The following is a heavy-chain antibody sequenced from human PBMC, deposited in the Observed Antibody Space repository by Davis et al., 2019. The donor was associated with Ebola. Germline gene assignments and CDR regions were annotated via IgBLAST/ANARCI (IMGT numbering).Heavy chain of an antibody. V-gene: IGHV3-33*01. J-gene: IGHJ4*02. CDR3: ARAPGSSSWYFDY. CDR2: IWYDGSNK. D-gene: IGHD6-13*01. Sequence: GESLKISCAASGFTFSRYGMHWVRQAPGKGLEWVAVIWYDGSNKYYADSVKGRFTISRDNSKKTLYLQMNSLRAEDTAVYYCARAPGSSSWYFDYWGQGTLVTVSS. CDR1: GFTFSRYG.